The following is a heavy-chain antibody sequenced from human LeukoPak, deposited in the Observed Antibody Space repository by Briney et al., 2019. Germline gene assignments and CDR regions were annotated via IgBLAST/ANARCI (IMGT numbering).Heavy chain of an antibody. CDR2: IYHSGST. Sequence: SETLSLTCTVSGGSISSSNWWSWVRQPPGKGLEWIGEIYHSGSTNYNPSLKSRVTISVDKSKNQFSLKLSSVTAADTAVYYCARSGGPDGWDDFDYWGQGTLVTVSS. CDR1: GGSISSSNW. CDR3: ARSGGPDGWDDFDY. D-gene: IGHD5-24*01. J-gene: IGHJ4*02. V-gene: IGHV4-4*02.